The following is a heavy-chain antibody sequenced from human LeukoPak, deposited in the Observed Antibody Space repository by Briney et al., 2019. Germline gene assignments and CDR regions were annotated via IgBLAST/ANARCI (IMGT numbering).Heavy chain of an antibody. D-gene: IGHD6-13*01. Sequence: GRSLRLSCAASGFTFSSYGMHWVRQAPGKGLEWVAVISYDGSNKYYADSVKGRFTISRDNSKNTLYLQVNSLRAEDTAVYYCAKDPDTFSSSLGYFDYWGQGTLVTVSS. CDR1: GFTFSSYG. J-gene: IGHJ4*02. V-gene: IGHV3-30*18. CDR3: AKDPDTFSSSLGYFDY. CDR2: ISYDGSNK.